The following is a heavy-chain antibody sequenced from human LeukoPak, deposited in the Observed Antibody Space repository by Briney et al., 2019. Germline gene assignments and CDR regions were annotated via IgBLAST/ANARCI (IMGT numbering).Heavy chain of an antibody. CDR2: IKQDGSEK. Sequence: GGSLRLSCAASGFTFSSYWMSWVRQAPGKGLEWVASIKQDGSEKYYVDSVKGRFTISRDNAKNSLYLQMNSLRAEDTALYYCARAPGEGRFDPWGQGTLVTVSS. V-gene: IGHV3-7*01. J-gene: IGHJ5*02. CDR3: ARAPGEGRFDP. CDR1: GFTFSSYW. D-gene: IGHD4-17*01.